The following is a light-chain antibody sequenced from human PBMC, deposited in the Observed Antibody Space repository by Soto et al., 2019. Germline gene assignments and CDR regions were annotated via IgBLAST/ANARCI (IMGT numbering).Light chain of an antibody. CDR1: SGHSSNI. Sequence: QPVLTQSSSASASLGSSVKLTCTLISGHSSNIIAWHQQQPGKAPRYLMKLEGSGNYNKGSGVPDRFSGSSSGADRYLTISNLQFEDEADYYCETWDSNTRVFGGGTQLTVL. J-gene: IGLJ3*02. CDR3: ETWDSNTRV. V-gene: IGLV4-60*02. CDR2: LEGSGNY.